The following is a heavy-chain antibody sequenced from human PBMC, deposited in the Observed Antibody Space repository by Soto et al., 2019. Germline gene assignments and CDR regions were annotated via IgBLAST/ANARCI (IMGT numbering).Heavy chain of an antibody. CDR2: IWYDGSNK. V-gene: IGHV3-33*01. J-gene: IGHJ4*02. CDR1: GFTFSSYG. CDR3: ARERHYYDSSGYYY. D-gene: IGHD3-22*01. Sequence: GGSLRLSCAASGFTFSSYGMHWVRQAPGKGLEWVAVIWYDGSNKYYADSVKGRFTISRDNSKNTLYLQMNSLRAEDTSVYYCARERHYYDSSGYYYWGQGTLVTVSS.